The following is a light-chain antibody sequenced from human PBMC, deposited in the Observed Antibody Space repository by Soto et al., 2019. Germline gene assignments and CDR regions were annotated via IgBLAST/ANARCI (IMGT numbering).Light chain of an antibody. V-gene: IGKV3-11*01. CDR2: DAS. CDR1: ESVNIVY. Sequence: EIVLTQSPSVLSLSPGPRATLACRASESVNIVYLGWYQQKHGQAPRLXIYDASNRATGIPARFSGSGYGTDFNLTISSLEPEDFAVYYCQQRSNWPPITFGQGTR. CDR3: QQRSNWPPIT. J-gene: IGKJ5*01.